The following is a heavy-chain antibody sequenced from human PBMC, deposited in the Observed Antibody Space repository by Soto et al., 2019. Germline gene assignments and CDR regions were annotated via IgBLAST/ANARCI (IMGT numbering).Heavy chain of an antibody. Sequence: SVKVSCKASGGTFSSYAISWVRQAPGQGLEWMGGIIPIFGTANYAQKFQGRVTITADESTSTAYMELSSLRSEDTAVYYRASPYYYDSSGYYRLRLGAFDIWGQGTMVTVS. J-gene: IGHJ3*02. CDR1: GGTFSSYA. V-gene: IGHV1-69*13. CDR3: ASPYYYDSSGYYRLRLGAFDI. CDR2: IIPIFGTA. D-gene: IGHD3-22*01.